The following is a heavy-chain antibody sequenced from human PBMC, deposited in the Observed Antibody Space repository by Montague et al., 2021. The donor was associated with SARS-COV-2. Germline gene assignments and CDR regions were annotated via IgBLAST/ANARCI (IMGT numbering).Heavy chain of an antibody. D-gene: IGHD2-21*02. Sequence: SETLSLTCVVSGGSISSGNWWWWGRQPPGKGVEWMGESIIVGAPTTKYNPSLKRRVIISADKTKHLSPLRVTAVTAADTAVYYCARRAWGDSGVFDIWGQGTQVIVSS. J-gene: IGHJ4*02. CDR1: GGSISSGNW. CDR3: ARRAWGDSGVFDI. CDR2: SIIVGAPTT. V-gene: IGHV4/OR15-8*01.